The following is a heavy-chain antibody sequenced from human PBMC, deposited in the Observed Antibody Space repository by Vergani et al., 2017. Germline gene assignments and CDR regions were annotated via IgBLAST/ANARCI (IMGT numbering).Heavy chain of an antibody. CDR2: IYYSGST. D-gene: IGHD3-16*02. Sequence: QVQLQESGPGLVKPSQTLSLTCTVSGGSISSGGYYWSWIRQHPGKGLEWIGYIYYSGSTYYNPSLKSRVTISVDTSKNQFSLKLSSVTAADTAVYYCARDRREGGYEYDWGSYPGHYYYYGMDVWGQGTTVTVSS. CDR1: GGSISSGGYY. CDR3: ARDRREGGYEYDWGSYPGHYYYYGMDV. V-gene: IGHV4-31*03. J-gene: IGHJ6*02.